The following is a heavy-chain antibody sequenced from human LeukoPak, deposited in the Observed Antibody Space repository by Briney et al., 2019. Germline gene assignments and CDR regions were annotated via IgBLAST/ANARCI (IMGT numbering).Heavy chain of an antibody. Sequence: PGGSLRLSCAASGFTVSSNYMSWVRQAPGKGLEWVPVIYSGGSTYYADSVKGRFTISRDNSKNTLYLQMNSLRAEDTAVYYCAASRDGYNYFDYWGQGTLVTVSS. CDR1: GFTVSSNY. CDR2: IYSGGST. V-gene: IGHV3-66*01. CDR3: AASRDGYNYFDY. D-gene: IGHD5-24*01. J-gene: IGHJ4*02.